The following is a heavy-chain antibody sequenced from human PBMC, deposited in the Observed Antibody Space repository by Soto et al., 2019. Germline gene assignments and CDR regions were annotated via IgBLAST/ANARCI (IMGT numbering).Heavy chain of an antibody. CDR1: GGSISGFY. J-gene: IGHJ6*02. D-gene: IGHD5-18*01. CDR2: IYYNGST. Sequence: PSETLSLTCTVSGGSISGFYWSWIRQPPGKGLEWIGYIYYNGSTNYNPSLKSRVTISVDASKNQFSLKLTSVTAADTAVYYCACIFSGGYSYGFYYNGMDVWGQGTTVTAP. CDR3: ACIFSGGYSYGFYYNGMDV. V-gene: IGHV4-59*08.